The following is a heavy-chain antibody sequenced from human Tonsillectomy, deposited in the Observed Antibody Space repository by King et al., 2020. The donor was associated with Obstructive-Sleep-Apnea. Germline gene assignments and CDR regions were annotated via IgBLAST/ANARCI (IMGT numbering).Heavy chain of an antibody. CDR1: GFTFSSYW. J-gene: IGHJ3*01. CDR2: IRKDGSQK. D-gene: IGHD2-21*02. Sequence: VQLVESGGGLVQPGGSLRLSCVGSGFTFSSYWMTWVRQAPGKGLEWVANIRKDGSQKHVLDSGKGRFTISRDNAKNSLFLQMDSLRAEDTAVYYCSRALXPLFGGAXXXXAFDLXGXGTTVTXSS. V-gene: IGHV3-7*03. CDR3: SRALXPLFGGAXXXXAFDL.